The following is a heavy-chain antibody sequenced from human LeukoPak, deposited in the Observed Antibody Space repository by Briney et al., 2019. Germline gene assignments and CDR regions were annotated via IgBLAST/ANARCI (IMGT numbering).Heavy chain of an antibody. Sequence: GGSLRLSCAASGFTFSSYAMSWVRQAPGKGLEWVSAISGSGGSTYYADSVKGRFTISRDNSKNTLYLQVNSLRAEDTAVYYCAMGRYYGPIEYYYYGMDVWGQGTTVTVSS. CDR2: ISGSGGST. V-gene: IGHV3-23*01. CDR1: GFTFSSYA. J-gene: IGHJ6*02. CDR3: AMGRYYGPIEYYYYGMDV. D-gene: IGHD1-26*01.